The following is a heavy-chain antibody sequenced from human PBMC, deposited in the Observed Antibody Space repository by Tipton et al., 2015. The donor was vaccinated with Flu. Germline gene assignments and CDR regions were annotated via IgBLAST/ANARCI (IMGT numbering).Heavy chain of an antibody. J-gene: IGHJ2*01. CDR2: IGDNGGST. V-gene: IGHV3-23*01. Sequence: GSLRLSCAASGLTLSSYDMSWVRQAPRKGLEWVSAIGDNGGSTYADSVKGRFTISRDNSKNTLYLQMNSLRVEDTAVYYCAKSRGGWSFDLWGRGTLATVSS. CDR3: AKSRGGWSFDL. CDR1: GLTLSSYD. D-gene: IGHD3-16*01.